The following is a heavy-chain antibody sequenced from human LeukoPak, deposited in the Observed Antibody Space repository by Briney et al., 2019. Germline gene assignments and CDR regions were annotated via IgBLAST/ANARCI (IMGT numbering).Heavy chain of an antibody. CDR1: GYTFTDYY. V-gene: IGHV1-2*02. J-gene: IGHJ4*02. D-gene: IGHD3-10*01. CDR3: ARGTNEIWFGELLSGALDY. CDR2: INPNSGGT. Sequence: ASVKVSCKASGYTFTDYYIHWVRQAPGQGLEWMGWINPNSGGTNYAQKFQGRVTMTRDTSISTAYMELSRLRSDDTAVYYCARGTNEIWFGELLSGALDYWGQGTLVTVSS.